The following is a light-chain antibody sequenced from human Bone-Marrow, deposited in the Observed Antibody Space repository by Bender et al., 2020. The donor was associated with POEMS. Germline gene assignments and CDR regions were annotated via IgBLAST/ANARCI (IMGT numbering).Light chain of an antibody. CDR1: SEHSSYT. V-gene: IGLV4-69*01. J-gene: IGLJ3*02. CDR2: ITNDGSQ. CDR3: QTWATGIQV. Sequence: QPVLTQSPSASASLGASVKLTCTLNSEHSSYTIAWHQQQPQKGPRYLMKITNDGSQTKGDGIPDRFSGSGSGARRYLTISSLQCEDEADYYCQTWATGIQVFGGGTRLTVL.